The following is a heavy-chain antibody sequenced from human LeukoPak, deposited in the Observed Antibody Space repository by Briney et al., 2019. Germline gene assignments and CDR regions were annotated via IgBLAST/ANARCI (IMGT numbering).Heavy chain of an antibody. CDR1: GFTLSDYY. V-gene: IGHV3-11*01. CDR3: ARSAHYYDSSGYLL. J-gene: IGHJ4*02. CDR2: ISSSGSTI. Sequence: GGSLRLSCAASGFTLSDYYMSWIRQAPGKGLEWVSYISSSGSTIYYADSVKGRFTISRDNAKNSLYLQMNSLRAEDTAVYYCARSAHYYDSSGYLLWGQGTLVTVSS. D-gene: IGHD3-22*01.